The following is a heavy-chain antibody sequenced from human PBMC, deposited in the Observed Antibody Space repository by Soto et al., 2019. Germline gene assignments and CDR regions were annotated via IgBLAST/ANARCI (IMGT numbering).Heavy chain of an antibody. CDR3: ARCGRYFDWLLPDY. V-gene: IGHV1-2*02. J-gene: IGHJ4*02. CDR2: INPNSGGT. D-gene: IGHD3-9*01. CDR1: GYTFTGYY. Sequence: ASVKVSCKASGYTFTGYYMHWVRQAPGQGLEWMGWINPNSGGTNHAQKFQGRVTMTRDTSISTAYMELSRLRSDDTAVYYCARCGRYFDWLLPDYWGKGTLVTVSS.